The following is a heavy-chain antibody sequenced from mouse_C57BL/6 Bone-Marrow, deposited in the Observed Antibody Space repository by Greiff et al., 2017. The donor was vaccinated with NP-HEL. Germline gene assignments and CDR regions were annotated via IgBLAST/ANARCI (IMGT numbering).Heavy chain of an antibody. V-gene: IGHV7-1*01. Sequence: EVQGVESGGGLVQSGRSLRLSCATSGFTFSDFYMEWVRQAPGKGLEWIAASRNKANDYTTEYSASVKGRFIVSRDTSQSILYLQMNALRAEDTAIYYCARDAPYYYGSSYGGYFDVWGTGTTVTVSS. CDR2: SRNKANDYTT. CDR1: GFTFSDFY. CDR3: ARDAPYYYGSSYGGYFDV. J-gene: IGHJ1*03. D-gene: IGHD1-1*01.